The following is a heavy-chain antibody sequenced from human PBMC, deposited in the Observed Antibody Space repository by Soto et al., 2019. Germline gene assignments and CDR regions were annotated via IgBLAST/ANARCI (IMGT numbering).Heavy chain of an antibody. Sequence: PXGSLRLSSKDAGFTFSSYAMSWVRQAPGKGLEWVSAISGSGGSTYYADSVKGRFTISRDNSKNTLYLQMNSLRAEDTAVYYCAKGTKSSGWNYWGQGTLVTVSS. D-gene: IGHD6-19*01. V-gene: IGHV3-23*01. CDR1: GFTFSSYA. CDR2: ISGSGGST. J-gene: IGHJ4*02. CDR3: AKGTKSSGWNY.